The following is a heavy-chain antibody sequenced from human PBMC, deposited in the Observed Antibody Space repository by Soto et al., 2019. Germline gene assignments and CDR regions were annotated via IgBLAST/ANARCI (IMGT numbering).Heavy chain of an antibody. CDR1: NDSIRDYY. J-gene: IGHJ4*02. V-gene: IGHV4-59*08. Sequence: SETLSLTCSVSNDSIRDYYWSWIRQPPGKGLEWIGYVYYSGSTKYNPSLKSRVIISVDTSKNQFSLKLTSVTAADTALYYCVRHQYLGELTAFDYWGQGTLVTVSS. CDR3: VRHQYLGELTAFDY. CDR2: VYYSGST. D-gene: IGHD3-10*01.